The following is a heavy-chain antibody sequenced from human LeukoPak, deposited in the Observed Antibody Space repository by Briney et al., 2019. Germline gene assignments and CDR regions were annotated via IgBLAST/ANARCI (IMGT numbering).Heavy chain of an antibody. CDR1: GGSFSGYY. CDR2: INHSGST. J-gene: IGHJ5*02. V-gene: IGHV4-34*01. D-gene: IGHD2-21*02. Sequence: SSETLSLTCAVYGGSFSGYYWSWIRQPPGKGLEWIGEINHSGSTNYNPSLKSRVTISVDTSKNQFSLKLSSVTAADTAVYYCARAYCGGDCYPYNWFDPWGQGTLVTVSS. CDR3: ARAYCGGDCYPYNWFDP.